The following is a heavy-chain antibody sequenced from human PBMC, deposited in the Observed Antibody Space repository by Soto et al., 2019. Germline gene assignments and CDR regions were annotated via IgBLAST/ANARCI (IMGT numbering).Heavy chain of an antibody. CDR3: AKDTGEYGYYYYGMDV. CDR1: GFTFSSYA. CDR2: ISGSGGST. J-gene: IGHJ6*02. V-gene: IGHV3-23*01. D-gene: IGHD3-10*01. Sequence: GGSLRLSCAASGFTFSSYAMSWVRQAPGKGLEWVSVISGSGGSTYYADSVKGRFTISRDNSKNTLFLQMNRLRAEDTAVYYCAKDTGEYGYYYYGMDVWGQGPTVTVS.